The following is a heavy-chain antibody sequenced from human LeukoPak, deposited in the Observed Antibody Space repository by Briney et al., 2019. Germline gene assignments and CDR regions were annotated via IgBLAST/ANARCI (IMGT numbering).Heavy chain of an antibody. V-gene: IGHV4-39*07. Sequence: SETLSLTCTVSGGSISSSSYYWGWIRQPPGKGLEWIGSIYYSGSTYYNPSLKSRVTISVDTSKNQFSLKLSSVTAADTAVYYCARDFENGGNWFDPWGQGTLVTVSS. CDR3: ARDFENGGNWFDP. CDR2: IYYSGST. D-gene: IGHD3-9*01. J-gene: IGHJ5*02. CDR1: GGSISSSSYY.